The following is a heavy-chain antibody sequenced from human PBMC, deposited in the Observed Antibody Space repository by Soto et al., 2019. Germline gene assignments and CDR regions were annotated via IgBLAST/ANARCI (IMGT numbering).Heavy chain of an antibody. CDR3: ARDRAPSLAFDI. Sequence: QVQLQQWGAGLLKPSETLSLTCAVYGGSFSGYYWSWIRQPPGKGLEWIGEINHSGSTNYNPSLKSRVTISVDTSKNQFSLKLSSVTAADTAVYCCARDRAPSLAFDIWGQGTMVTVSS. CDR1: GGSFSGYY. CDR2: INHSGST. J-gene: IGHJ3*02. V-gene: IGHV4-34*01.